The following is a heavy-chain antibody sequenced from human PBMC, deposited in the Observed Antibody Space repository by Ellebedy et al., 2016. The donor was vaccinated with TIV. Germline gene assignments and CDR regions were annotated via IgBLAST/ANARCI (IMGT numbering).Heavy chain of an antibody. CDR3: ARALGYTGSASHYFDH. J-gene: IGHJ4*02. CDR2: IDYSGSP. D-gene: IGHD5-18*01. V-gene: IGHV4-59*01. Sequence: SETLSLXCSVSGESISGYYWNWIRQSPGKGLEWIGYIDYSGSPNYSPSLRSRVTISQDTSKNQVSLKLTSVTAADTAVYYCARALGYTGSASHYFDHWGQGTLATV. CDR1: GESISGYY.